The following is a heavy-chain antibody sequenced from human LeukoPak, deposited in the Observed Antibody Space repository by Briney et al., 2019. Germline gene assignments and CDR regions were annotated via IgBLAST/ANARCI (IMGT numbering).Heavy chain of an antibody. CDR3: ARDRGGAIVSPAPGYYYYYMDV. CDR1: GYIFTDYY. Sequence: GASVKVSCKASGYIFTDYYMHWVRQAPGQELGWMGRINPNSGGTNYAQKFQGRVTMTRDTSISTVYTELSSLRSEDTAVYYCARDRGGAIVSPAPGYYYYYMDVWGKGTTVTVSS. D-gene: IGHD3-16*02. V-gene: IGHV1/OR15-1*02. J-gene: IGHJ6*03. CDR2: INPNSGGT.